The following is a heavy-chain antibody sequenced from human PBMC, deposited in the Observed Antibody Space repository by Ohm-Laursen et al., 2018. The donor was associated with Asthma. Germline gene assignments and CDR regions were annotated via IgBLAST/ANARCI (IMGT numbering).Heavy chain of an antibody. CDR1: GYTFTDHH. CDR3: AREREWGYDFWSGYYGMDV. Sequence: ASVKVSCKASGYTFTDHHMHWVRQAPGQGLEWMGWINPNSGGTNYAQKFQGWVTMTRDTSISTAYMELSRLRSDDTAVYYCAREREWGYDFWSGYYGMDVWGQGTTVTVSS. J-gene: IGHJ6*02. V-gene: IGHV1-2*04. CDR2: INPNSGGT. D-gene: IGHD3-3*01.